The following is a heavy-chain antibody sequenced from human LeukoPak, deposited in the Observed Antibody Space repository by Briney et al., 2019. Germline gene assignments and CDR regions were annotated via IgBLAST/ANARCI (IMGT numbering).Heavy chain of an antibody. CDR2: ISYDGSNK. CDR1: GSTFSSYA. Sequence: GGSLRLSCAASGSTFSSYAMHWVRQAPGKGLEWVAVISYDGSNKYYADSVKGRFTISRDNSKNTLYLEMNSLRAEDTAVYYCAKDQRGLRVVATYFDYWGQGTLVTVSS. V-gene: IGHV3-30-3*01. J-gene: IGHJ4*02. CDR3: AKDQRGLRVVATYFDY. D-gene: IGHD5-12*01.